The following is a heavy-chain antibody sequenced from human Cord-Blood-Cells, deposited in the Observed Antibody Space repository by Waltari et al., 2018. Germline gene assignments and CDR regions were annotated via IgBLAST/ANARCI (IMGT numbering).Heavy chain of an antibody. Sequence: VQLQESGPGLVQPSGPLSLTYAVHGGSFSSSNWWRCVRQRPGKGLAWIGELYHSGSTNYNPSLKSRVTISVDKSKNQFSLKLSSVTAADTAVYYCARKPAAPAAGTNYFDYWGQGTLVTVSS. CDR2: LYHSGST. CDR1: GGSFSSSNW. J-gene: IGHJ4*02. V-gene: IGHV4-4*02. D-gene: IGHD6-13*01. CDR3: ARKPAAPAAGTNYFDY.